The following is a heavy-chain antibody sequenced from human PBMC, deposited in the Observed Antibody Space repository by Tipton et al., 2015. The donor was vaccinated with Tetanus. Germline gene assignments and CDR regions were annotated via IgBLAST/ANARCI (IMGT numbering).Heavy chain of an antibody. J-gene: IGHJ5*02. CDR1: GFTFSSYA. Sequence: SLRLSCAASGFTFSSYAMSWVRQAPGKGLEWVSAISGSGGSTYYADSVKGRFTISRDNSKNTLYLQMNSLRAEDTAVYYCAREGSSSGWFDPWGQGTLVTVSS. V-gene: IGHV3-23*01. CDR2: ISGSGGST. CDR3: AREGSSSGWFDP. D-gene: IGHD6-6*01.